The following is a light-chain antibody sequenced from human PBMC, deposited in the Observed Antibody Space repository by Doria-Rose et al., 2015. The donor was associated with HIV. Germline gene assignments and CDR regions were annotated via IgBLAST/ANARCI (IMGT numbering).Light chain of an antibody. CDR1: QSISNW. CDR3: QHFDKYFSWT. J-gene: IGKJ1*01. V-gene: IGKV1-5*03. Sequence: DIQMTQSPSTLSASVGDRVTITCRASQSISNWLAWYQQKPGQAPKLLIYKASTLQSGVPSRFRGSGSGTEFTLIINSLQPDDFATYYCQHFDKYFSWTFGHGTKVDIK. CDR2: KAS.